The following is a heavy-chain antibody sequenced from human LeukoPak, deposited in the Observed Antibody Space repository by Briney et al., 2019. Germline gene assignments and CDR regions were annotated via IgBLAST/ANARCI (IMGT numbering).Heavy chain of an antibody. CDR1: GFTFGDYA. V-gene: IGHV3-49*04. Sequence: GGSLRLSCTASGFTFGDYAMTWVRQAPGKGLEWVGFIRSKVYGGTPEYAASVKGRFTISRDDSKGIAYLQMNSLKTEDTAVYYCARAPAMIPLRGGYFDYWGQGTLVTVSS. CDR3: ARAPAMIPLRGGYFDY. J-gene: IGHJ4*02. CDR2: IRSKVYGGTP. D-gene: IGHD2-2*01.